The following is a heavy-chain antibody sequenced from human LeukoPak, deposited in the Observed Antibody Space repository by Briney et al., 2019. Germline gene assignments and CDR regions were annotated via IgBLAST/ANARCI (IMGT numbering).Heavy chain of an antibody. CDR2: IYYSGST. CDR3: ARLGTHGSFDY. V-gene: IGHV4-59*01. J-gene: IGHJ4*02. Sequence: SETLSLTCTVSGGSISSYYWSWIRQPPGKGLEWIGYIYYSGSTNHNPSLKSRVTISVDTSKNQFSLKLSSVTAADTAVYYCARLGTHGSFDYWGQGTLVTVSS. CDR1: GGSISSYY. D-gene: IGHD1-1*01.